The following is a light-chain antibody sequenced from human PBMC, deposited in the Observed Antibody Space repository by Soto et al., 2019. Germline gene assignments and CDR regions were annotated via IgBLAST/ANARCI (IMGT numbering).Light chain of an antibody. Sequence: QSALTQPASVSGSPGQSITISCTGTSSDIGTYNYVSWYRQYPGKTPKLMIYEVSYRPSGVSSRFSASRSGNTASLTISGLQAEDEADYYCSSFSSSNTLYIFGTGTKLTVL. J-gene: IGLJ1*01. CDR1: SSDIGTYNY. CDR2: EVS. V-gene: IGLV2-14*01. CDR3: SSFSSSNTLYI.